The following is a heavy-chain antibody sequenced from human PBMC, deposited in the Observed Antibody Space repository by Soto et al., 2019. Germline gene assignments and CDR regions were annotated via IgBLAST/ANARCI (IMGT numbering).Heavy chain of an antibody. CDR1: GGTFNSDA. CDR2: IIPIFDTP. Sequence: QVHLVQSGAEVKKPGSSVKVSCTASGGTFNSDALSWVRQAPRQGIEWMGAIIPIFDTPNYAQKFQGRLTIAANRSMSTFYMELSSLRSEDTAVYYCARARLWFRELLSDDYPYYGMDVWGEGTTVPVSS. D-gene: IGHD3-10*01. J-gene: IGHJ6*04. CDR3: ARARLWFRELLSDDYPYYGMDV. V-gene: IGHV1-69*06.